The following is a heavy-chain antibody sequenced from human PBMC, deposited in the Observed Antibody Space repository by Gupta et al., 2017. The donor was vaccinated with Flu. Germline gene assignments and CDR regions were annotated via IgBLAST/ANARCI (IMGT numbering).Heavy chain of an antibody. V-gene: IGHV3-15*01. Sequence: GEGMEWGSRIKGKGGGETKDYDAPVEGRFAISRDDSKNTLYLQMNSLISEDTAVYYCVTDWGSGTYYVRAFDLWGQGTVVVVSS. CDR3: VTDWGSGTYYVRAFDL. CDR2: IKGKGGGETK. J-gene: IGHJ3*01. D-gene: IGHD1-26*01.